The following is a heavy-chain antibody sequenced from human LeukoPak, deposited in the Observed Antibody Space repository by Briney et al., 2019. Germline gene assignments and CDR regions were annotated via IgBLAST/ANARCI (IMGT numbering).Heavy chain of an antibody. D-gene: IGHD6-19*01. V-gene: IGHV1-2*02. CDR3: ARVRIAVAGNFDY. J-gene: IGHJ4*02. CDR2: INPNSGGT. CDR1: GYTFTGYY. Sequence: ASVKVSCKASGYTFTGYYMHWVRQAPGQGLAWMGWINPNSGGTSYAQKFQGRVTMTRDTSISTAYMELSRLRSDDTAVYYCARVRIAVAGNFDYWGQGTLVTVSS.